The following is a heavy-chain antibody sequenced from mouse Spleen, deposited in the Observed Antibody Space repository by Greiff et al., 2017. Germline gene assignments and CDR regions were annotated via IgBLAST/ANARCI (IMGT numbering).Heavy chain of an antibody. D-gene: IGHD1-1*01. CDR3: ARRAITTVVARYWYFDV. CDR2: IDPSDSET. CDR1: GCTFTSYW. Sequence: VQLQQSGAELVRPGSSVKLSCKASGCTFTSYWMHWVKQRPIQGLEWIGNIDPSDSETHYNQKFKDKATLTVDKSSSTAYMQLSSLTSEDSAVYYCARRAITTVVARYWYFDVWGTGTTVTVSS. J-gene: IGHJ1*03. V-gene: IGHV1-52*01.